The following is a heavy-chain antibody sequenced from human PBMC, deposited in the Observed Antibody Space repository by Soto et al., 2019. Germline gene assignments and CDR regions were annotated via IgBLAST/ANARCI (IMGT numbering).Heavy chain of an antibody. D-gene: IGHD3-22*01. V-gene: IGHV4-59*01. CDR1: GGSISSYY. CDR2: IYYSGST. CDR3: AKGGDSSGYEYYFDY. J-gene: IGHJ4*02. Sequence: TLSRTCTVSGGSISSYYWGWIRQPPGKGLEWIGYIYYSGSTNYNPSLKSRVTISVDTSKNQFSLKLSSVTAADTAVYYCAKGGDSSGYEYYFDYWGQGTLVTVSS.